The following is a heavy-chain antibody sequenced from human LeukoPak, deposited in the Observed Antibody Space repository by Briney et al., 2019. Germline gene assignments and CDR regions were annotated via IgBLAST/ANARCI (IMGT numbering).Heavy chain of an antibody. D-gene: IGHD6-13*01. V-gene: IGHV1-18*01. Sequence: ASVTVSCMASGYTFPSFVISSLRQAPGQGLEGMGCIGAYNGNTKYGQKLQGRVTMTADTSTSTAYMELRSLRSDDAAVYYCARDQMNIAAAGAYFDYWGQGTLVTVSS. J-gene: IGHJ4*02. CDR3: ARDQMNIAAAGAYFDY. CDR1: GYTFPSFV. CDR2: IGAYNGNT.